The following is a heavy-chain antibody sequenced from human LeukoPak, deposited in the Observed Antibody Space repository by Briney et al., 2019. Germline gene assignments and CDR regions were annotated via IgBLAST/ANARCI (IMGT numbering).Heavy chain of an antibody. CDR3: ARDSYGSFDY. CDR1: GFTFSSYG. Sequence: PGGSLRLSCGASGFTFSSYGMHWVRQAPGKGLEWVAFIRYDGSNKYYADSVKGRFTISRDNAKNSLYLQMNSLRAEDTAVYYCARDSYGSFDYWGQGTLVTVSS. V-gene: IGHV3-30*02. CDR2: IRYDGSNK. D-gene: IGHD2-8*01. J-gene: IGHJ4*02.